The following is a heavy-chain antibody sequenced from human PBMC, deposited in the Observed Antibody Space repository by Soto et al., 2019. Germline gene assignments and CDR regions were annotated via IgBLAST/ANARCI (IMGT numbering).Heavy chain of an antibody. Sequence: XGSLRLSCAAAGFTFSSYSMNWVRQAPGKGLDWVSSISSSSSYIYYADSVKGRFTISRDNAKNSLYLQMNSLRAEDTAVYYCARDEGSGYYLYYFDYWGQGTLVTVSS. CDR3: ARDEGSGYYLYYFDY. CDR2: ISSSSSYI. CDR1: GFTFSSYS. D-gene: IGHD3-22*01. V-gene: IGHV3-21*01. J-gene: IGHJ4*02.